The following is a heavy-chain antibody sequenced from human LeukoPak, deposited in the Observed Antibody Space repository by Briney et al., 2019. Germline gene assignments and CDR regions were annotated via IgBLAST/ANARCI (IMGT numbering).Heavy chain of an antibody. CDR2: IGTAGDT. J-gene: IGHJ6*02. D-gene: IGHD3-10*01. CDR3: ARGRFVVRGVIDGMDV. CDR1: GFTFSSYD. Sequence: PGGSLRLSCAASGFTFSSYDMHWVRQATGKGLEWVSAIGTAGDTYYPGSVKGRSTISRENAKNSLYLQMNSLRAGDTAVYYCARGRFVVRGVIDGMDVWGQGTTVTVSS. V-gene: IGHV3-13*01.